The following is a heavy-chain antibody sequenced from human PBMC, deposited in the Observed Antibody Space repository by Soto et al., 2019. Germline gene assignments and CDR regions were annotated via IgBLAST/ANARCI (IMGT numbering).Heavy chain of an antibody. Sequence: EVQLLQSGGGLVRPGGSLRLSCAASGFVFSSHAMSWVRQAPGKGLEWVSSVSGGGDYPYYAGSVKGRFTISRDNSKNTLYLQMNSLRADDTAVYNCVTYRITPRMDHWGQGTLVTVSS. CDR3: VTYRITPRMDH. CDR2: VSGGGDYP. J-gene: IGHJ4*02. V-gene: IGHV3-23*01. D-gene: IGHD3-10*01. CDR1: GFVFSSHA.